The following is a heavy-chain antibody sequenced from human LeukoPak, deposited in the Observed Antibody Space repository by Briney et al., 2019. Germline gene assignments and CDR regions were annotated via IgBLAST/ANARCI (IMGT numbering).Heavy chain of an antibody. V-gene: IGHV3-21*01. Sequence: GGSLRLSCAASGFTFSNYNMNWVRQAPGKGLEWVSSISSSSSYIYYADSLRGRFTISRDNAKNSLYLQMNSLRAEDTAVYYCARGSTYYESSAQVPFDYWGQGTLVTVSS. J-gene: IGHJ4*02. CDR3: ARGSTYYESSAQVPFDY. D-gene: IGHD3-22*01. CDR1: GFTFSNYN. CDR2: ISSSSSYI.